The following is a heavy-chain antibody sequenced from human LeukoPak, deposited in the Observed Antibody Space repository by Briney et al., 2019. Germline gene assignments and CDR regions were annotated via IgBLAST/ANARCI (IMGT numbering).Heavy chain of an antibody. D-gene: IGHD2-21*02. CDR1: GFTFSSYG. CDR3: ARDPCGGDCYAFDI. J-gene: IGHJ3*02. CDR2: IWYDGSNK. V-gene: IGHV3-33*08. Sequence: PGRSLRLSCAASGFTFSSYGMHWVRQAPGKGLEWVAVIWYDGSNKYYADSVKGRFTISRDNSKNTLYLQMNGLRAEDTAVYYCARDPCGGDCYAFDIWGQGTMVTVSS.